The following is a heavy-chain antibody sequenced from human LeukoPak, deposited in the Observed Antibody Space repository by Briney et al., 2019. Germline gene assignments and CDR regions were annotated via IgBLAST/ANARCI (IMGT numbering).Heavy chain of an antibody. CDR3: SRRPTITMVRGVIR. CDR1: GGSISSSSYY. Sequence: PAETLSLTCTVSGGSISSSSYYWGWIRQPPGKGLEWFGSIYYSGSTYYNPSLKSRVTISVDTSKNQCSLKLSSVTAADTAVYYCSRRPTITMVRGVIRWGQGTLVTVSS. J-gene: IGHJ4*02. D-gene: IGHD3-10*01. V-gene: IGHV4-39*01. CDR2: IYYSGST.